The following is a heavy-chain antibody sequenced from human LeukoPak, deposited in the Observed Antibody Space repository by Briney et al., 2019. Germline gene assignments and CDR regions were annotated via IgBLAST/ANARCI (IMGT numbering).Heavy chain of an antibody. CDR2: IGASGGGK. CDR3: AKSGPGTMTFDGFDI. J-gene: IGHJ3*02. CDR1: GFTFNNYV. Sequence: GGSLRLSCVVSGFTFNNYVMNWVRQAPGKGLEWVSSIGASGGGKYYADSVKGRFTISRDNSKNTVSLQMNSLRAEDTALYYCAKSGPGTMTFDGFDIWGQGTVVTVSS. V-gene: IGHV3-23*01.